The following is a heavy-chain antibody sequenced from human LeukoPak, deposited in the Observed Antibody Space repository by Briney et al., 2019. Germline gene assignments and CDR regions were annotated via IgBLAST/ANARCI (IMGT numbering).Heavy chain of an antibody. J-gene: IGHJ4*02. D-gene: IGHD6-13*01. V-gene: IGHV1-2*02. CDR1: GYTFTGYY. CDR3: ARDGVAAAGYYFDY. CDR2: INPNSGGT. Sequence: ASVKVSCKASGYTFTGYYMHWVRQAPGQGLEWMGWINPNSGGTNYAQKLQGRVTMTTDTSTSTAYMELRSLRSDDTAVYYCARDGVAAAGYYFDYWGQGTLVTVSS.